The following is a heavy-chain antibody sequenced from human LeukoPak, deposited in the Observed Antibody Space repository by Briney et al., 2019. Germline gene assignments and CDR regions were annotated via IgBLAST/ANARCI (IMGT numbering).Heavy chain of an antibody. Sequence: ASVKVSCKASGYTFTGYYMHWVRQAPGQGLEWMGWINPNTGGTNYAQKFQGRVTMTRDTSISTAYMELSRLTSDDTAMYYCASLSGYYYVDYWGQGSLVTVSS. D-gene: IGHD3-22*01. CDR1: GYTFTGYY. V-gene: IGHV1-2*02. CDR3: ASLSGYYYVDY. CDR2: INPNTGGT. J-gene: IGHJ4*02.